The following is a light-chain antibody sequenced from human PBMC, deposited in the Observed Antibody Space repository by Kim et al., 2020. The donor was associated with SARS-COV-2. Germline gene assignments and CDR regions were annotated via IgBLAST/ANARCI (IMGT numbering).Light chain of an antibody. J-gene: IGKJ5*01. CDR1: QSVRSTY. V-gene: IGKV3-20*01. CDR3: QQYGSSPIT. CDR2: GAS. Sequence: SPGERATLPCRASQSVRSTYSAWYQQKPREAPRLLIYGASSTATVIPDRCSGGGAGTDFTLTISRLEPEDFAVYYCQQYGSSPITFGEGTKLEIK.